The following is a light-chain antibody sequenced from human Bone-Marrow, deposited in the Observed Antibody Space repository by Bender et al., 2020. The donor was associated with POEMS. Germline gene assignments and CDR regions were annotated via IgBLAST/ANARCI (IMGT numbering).Light chain of an antibody. Sequence: QSALTQPPSASGSPGQSVTISCTGSSSDVGIYNYVSWYQQQPGKAPKLMVYEVSKRPSGVPGRFSGSKSGNTASLTVSGLQPEDEADYYCCSYAASDTYVFGTGTTVTVL. CDR3: CSYAASDTYV. V-gene: IGLV2-8*01. CDR1: SSDVGIYNY. J-gene: IGLJ1*01. CDR2: EVS.